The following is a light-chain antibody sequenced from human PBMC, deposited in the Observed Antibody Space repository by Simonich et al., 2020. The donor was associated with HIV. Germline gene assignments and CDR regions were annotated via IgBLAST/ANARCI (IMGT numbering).Light chain of an antibody. CDR3: QQYDKWPLF. Sequence: EVVMTQSPATLSVSPGERATPSCRASQSVSNNLAWYQKKPGQAPRLLFYGASTRATGIPARFSGSGSGTEFTLTISSMQSEDFAVYYCQQYDKWPLFFGQGTKLELK. CDR2: GAS. J-gene: IGKJ2*01. CDR1: QSVSNN. V-gene: IGKV3-15*01.